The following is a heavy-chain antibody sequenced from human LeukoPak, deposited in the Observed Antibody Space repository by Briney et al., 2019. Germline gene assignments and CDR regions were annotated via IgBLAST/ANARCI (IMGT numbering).Heavy chain of an antibody. CDR3: ARGRIVGATRTNYFDY. D-gene: IGHD1-26*01. J-gene: IGHJ4*02. CDR1: GGSISSGDYY. V-gene: IGHV4-30-4*01. CDR2: VYYSGST. Sequence: PSETLSLTCTVSGGSISSGDYYWSWIRQPPGKGLEWIGYVYYSGSTYYNPSLKSRVTISVDTSKNQFSLKLSSVTAADTAVYYCARGRIVGATRTNYFDYWGQGTLVTVSS.